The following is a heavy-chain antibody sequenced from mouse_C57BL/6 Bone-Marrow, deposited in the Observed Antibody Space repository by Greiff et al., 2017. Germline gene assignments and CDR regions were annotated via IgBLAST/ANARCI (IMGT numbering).Heavy chain of an antibody. CDR1: GYTFTSYT. D-gene: IGHD2-2*01. CDR3: ARFGYDKGDAMDE. V-gene: IGHV1-4*01. CDR2: INPSSGYT. Sequence: VKLVESGAELARPGASVKMSCKASGYTFTSYTMHWVKQRPGQGLEWIGYINPSSGYTKYNQKFKDKATLTADKSSSTAYMQLSSLTSEDSAVYYCARFGYDKGDAMDEWGQGTAVTVSS. J-gene: IGHJ4*01.